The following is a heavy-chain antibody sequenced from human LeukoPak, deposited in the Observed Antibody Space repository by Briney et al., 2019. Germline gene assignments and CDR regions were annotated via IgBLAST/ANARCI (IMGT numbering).Heavy chain of an antibody. D-gene: IGHD2-2*02. J-gene: IGHJ4*02. CDR3: ARGEYTYGNYFDY. Sequence: SETLSLTCAVSGGSISSGGYSWSWIRQPPGKGLEWIGYIYYSGSTYYNPSLKSRVTISVDTSKNQFSLKLSSVTAADTAVYYCARGEYTYGNYFDYWGQGTLVTVSS. CDR1: GGSISSGGYS. V-gene: IGHV4-30-4*07. CDR2: IYYSGST.